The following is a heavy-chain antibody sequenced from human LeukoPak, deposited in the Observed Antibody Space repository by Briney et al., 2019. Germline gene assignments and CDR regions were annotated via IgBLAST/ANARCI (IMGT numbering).Heavy chain of an antibody. CDR3: AREGRYRYGYNEYHLYMDI. V-gene: IGHV4-39*07. Sequence: SETLSLTCTVSGGSISSSSYYWGWIRQPPGKGLEWIGSIYYSGSTYYNPSLKSRVTISVDTSKNQFSLKLSSVTAAETAVYYCAREGRYRYGYNEYHLYMDIWGKGTTVTVSS. CDR1: GGSISSSSYY. D-gene: IGHD5-18*01. CDR2: IYYSGST. J-gene: IGHJ6*03.